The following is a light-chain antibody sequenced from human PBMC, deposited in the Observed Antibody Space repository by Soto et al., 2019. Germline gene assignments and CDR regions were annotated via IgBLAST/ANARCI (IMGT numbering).Light chain of an antibody. CDR2: GSS. J-gene: IGKJ1*01. CDR1: QSVSSSY. Sequence: EIVLTQSPGTLSLSPGERATLSCRASQSVSSSYLAWYQQKPGQSPRRLIFGSSTRATGVPARFSGSGSGTDFTLTISSLQSEDFAVYYCQQYYNWPPWTFGQGTKVDIK. CDR3: QQYYNWPPWT. V-gene: IGKV3D-7*01.